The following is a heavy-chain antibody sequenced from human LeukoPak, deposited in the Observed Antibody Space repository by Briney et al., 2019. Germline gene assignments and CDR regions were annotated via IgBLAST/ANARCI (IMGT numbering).Heavy chain of an antibody. J-gene: IGHJ5*02. Sequence: SETLSLTCTVSGGSMRSYYWSWIRQPPGKGLEWIGYIYYGGSTNYNPSLKSRVTMSVDTSKNQFSLKLSSVTAADTAVYYCARDYSTIFGVSRWFDPWGQGTLVTVSS. CDR2: IYYGGST. V-gene: IGHV4-59*12. CDR3: ARDYSTIFGVSRWFDP. CDR1: GGSMRSYY. D-gene: IGHD3-3*01.